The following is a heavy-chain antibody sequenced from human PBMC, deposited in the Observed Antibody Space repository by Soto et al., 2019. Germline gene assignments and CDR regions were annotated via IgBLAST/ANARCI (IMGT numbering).Heavy chain of an antibody. J-gene: IGHJ6*02. CDR1: GFIFNSHN. Sequence: EVQLVESGGGLVKPGGSLRLSCAASGFIFNSHNMNWVRQAPGKGLEWVASITGRSSSIFYADALKGRFTISRDNANNSLYLQMNNLRAEDTAVYYCARLVASEAGYGMDAWGQGTTVTVSS. V-gene: IGHV3-21*01. CDR2: ITGRSSSI. CDR3: ARLVASEAGYGMDA. D-gene: IGHD5-12*01.